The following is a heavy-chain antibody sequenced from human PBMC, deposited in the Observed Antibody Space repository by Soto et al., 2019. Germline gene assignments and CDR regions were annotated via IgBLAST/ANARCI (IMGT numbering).Heavy chain of an antibody. CDR3: ARGRYGDY. J-gene: IGHJ4*02. V-gene: IGHV1-18*01. D-gene: IGHD1-1*01. Sequence: QVHLVQSGAEVKMPGASVKVSSKGTGYGFATYGITWVRQAPGQGLEWMAWISAHNGNTNYAQKLQGRVTVTRDTSTSTAYMELRSLRSDDTAVYYCARGRYGDYWGQGALVTVSS. CDR2: ISAHNGNT. CDR1: GYGFATYG.